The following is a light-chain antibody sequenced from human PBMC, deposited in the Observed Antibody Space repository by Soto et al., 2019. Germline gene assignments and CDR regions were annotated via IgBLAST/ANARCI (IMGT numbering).Light chain of an antibody. CDR2: MNN. J-gene: IGLJ3*02. Sequence: QSVLTQPPSLSGTPGQTVTISCFGSRSNIGSSIVHWYQQLPGTAPKHLIYMNNQRPSGVPDRFSASKSGTSASLVISGLRSEDEADYYCVAWDDDLSARVFGGGTSSPS. CDR3: VAWDDDLSARV. V-gene: IGLV1-47*01. CDR1: RSNIGSSI.